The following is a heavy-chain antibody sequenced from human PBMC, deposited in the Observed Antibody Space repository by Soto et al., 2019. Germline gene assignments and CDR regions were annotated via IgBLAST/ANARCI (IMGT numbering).Heavy chain of an antibody. CDR3: ARDRGYSYDCRVSLMTCKYYYYGMDV. CDR1: GYTFTGYY. J-gene: IGHJ6*02. CDR2: INPNSGGT. V-gene: IGHV1-2*04. Sequence: ASVKVSCKASGYTFTGYYMHWVRQAPGQGLEWMGWINPNSGGTNYAQKFQGWVTMTRDTSISTAYMELSRLRSDDTAVYYCARDRGYSYDCRVSLMTCKYYYYGMDVWGQGTTVTVSS. D-gene: IGHD5-18*01.